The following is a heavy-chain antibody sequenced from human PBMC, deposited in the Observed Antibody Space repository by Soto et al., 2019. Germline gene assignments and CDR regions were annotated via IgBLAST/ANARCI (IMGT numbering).Heavy chain of an antibody. D-gene: IGHD2-21*02. V-gene: IGHV1-46*01. CDR1: GYTFTSYY. CDR3: ARDRAYCGGDCSSGYYFDY. J-gene: IGHJ4*02. Sequence: GAAVKVSCKASGYTFTSYYMHWVRQAPGQGLEWMGIINPSGGSTSYAQKFQGRVTMTRDTPTSTVYMELSSLRSEDTAVYYCARDRAYCGGDCSSGYYFDYWGQGTLVTVSS. CDR2: INPSGGST.